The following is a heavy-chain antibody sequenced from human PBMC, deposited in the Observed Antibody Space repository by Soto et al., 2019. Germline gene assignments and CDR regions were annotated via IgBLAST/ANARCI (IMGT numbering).Heavy chain of an antibody. CDR2: SRNKANSYST. CDR3: ARFYYDSSGYLPSPYYFYYGMDV. D-gene: IGHD3-22*01. CDR1: GFTFNDHY. Sequence: PGGSLRLSCAASGFTFNDHYMDWVRQAPGKGLEWVGRSRNKANSYSTDYAASVKGRFTISRDDSKNSLYLQMNSLRAEDTAVYYCARFYYDSSGYLPSPYYFYYGMDVWGQGTTVTVSS. V-gene: IGHV3-72*01. J-gene: IGHJ6*02.